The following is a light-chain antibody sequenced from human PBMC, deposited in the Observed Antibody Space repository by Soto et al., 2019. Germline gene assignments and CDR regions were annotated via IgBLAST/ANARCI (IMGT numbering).Light chain of an antibody. CDR3: QQYNNWPPLT. CDR1: QIISSN. J-gene: IGKJ4*01. V-gene: IGKV3-15*01. Sequence: EVVMTQSPATLSVSPGERATLSCRPSQIISSNLAWYQKKPGQAPRLLIYAASTRATGIPARFSGSGSGTEFTLTISSLQSEDVAVYYCQQYNNWPPLTFGGGTEVEIK. CDR2: AAS.